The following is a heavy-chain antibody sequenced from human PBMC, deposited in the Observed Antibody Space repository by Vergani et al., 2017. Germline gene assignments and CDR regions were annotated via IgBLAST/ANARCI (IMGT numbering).Heavy chain of an antibody. J-gene: IGHJ6*02. CDR3: ARRDTAQNPEYYYYYGMDV. Sequence: EVPLVQSGAEVKTPGESLRISCKVSGYSFTSYWISWVRQLPGKGLEWMGRIAPSDSYTNYSPSFQGHVTISADKSISTAYLQWSSLKASDTAMYYCARRDTAQNPEYYYYYGMDVWGQGTTVTVSS. V-gene: IGHV5-10-1*03. CDR2: IAPSDSYT. CDR1: GYSFTSYW. D-gene: IGHD5-18*01.